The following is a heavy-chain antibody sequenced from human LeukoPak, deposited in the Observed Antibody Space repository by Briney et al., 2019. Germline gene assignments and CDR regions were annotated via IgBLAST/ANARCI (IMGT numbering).Heavy chain of an antibody. Sequence: SVKVSCKASGDTFTSYAISWVRQAPGQGLEWMGGIIPIFGTANYAQKFQGRVTITTDESTSTAYMELSSLRSEDTAVYYCARQNWGNFDYWGQGTLVTVSS. CDR3: ARQNWGNFDY. J-gene: IGHJ4*02. CDR2: IIPIFGTA. V-gene: IGHV1-69*05. D-gene: IGHD7-27*01. CDR1: GDTFTSYA.